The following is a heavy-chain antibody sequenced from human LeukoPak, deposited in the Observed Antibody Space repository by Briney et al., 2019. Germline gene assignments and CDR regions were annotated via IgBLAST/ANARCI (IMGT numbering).Heavy chain of an antibody. D-gene: IGHD3-3*01. Sequence: ASVKVSCKASGYTFTSYDINWVRQATGQGLEWMGWMNPNSGNTGYAQKFQGRVTITRNTSISTAYMELSSLRSEDTAVYYCARVRSYDFWSGSTLYYFDYWGQGTLVTVSS. J-gene: IGHJ4*02. CDR3: ARVRSYDFWSGSTLYYFDY. CDR1: GYTFTSYD. V-gene: IGHV1-8*03. CDR2: MNPNSGNT.